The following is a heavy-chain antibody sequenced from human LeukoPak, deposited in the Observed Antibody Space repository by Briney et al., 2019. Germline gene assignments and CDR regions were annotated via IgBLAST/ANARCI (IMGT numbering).Heavy chain of an antibody. D-gene: IGHD2-2*01. Sequence: SETLSLTCTVSGGSISSGGYYWIWIRQHPGKCLEWIGYIYYSGSTYYNPSLKSRVTISVHTSKNQFPLKLSYVTAADTAVYYCARTGPERYCSSTSCPFPPDYYMDVWGKGTTVTVSS. J-gene: IGHJ6*03. V-gene: IGHV4-31*03. CDR2: IYYSGST. CDR1: GGSISSGGYY. CDR3: ARTGPERYCSSTSCPFPPDYYMDV.